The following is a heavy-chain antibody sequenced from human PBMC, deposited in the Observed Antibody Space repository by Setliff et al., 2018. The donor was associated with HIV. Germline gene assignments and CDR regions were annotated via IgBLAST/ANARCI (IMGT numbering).Heavy chain of an antibody. CDR3: ARDPAGAAAYYYYGLDV. Sequence: SETLSLTCTVSGVSISSGSYYWSWIRQPAGKGLEWIGRIFTTAITNYNPSLKSRVTISLDTAENRFSLKLSSVTAADTAVYYCARDPAGAAAYYYYGLDVWGPGTTVTVSS. V-gene: IGHV4-61*02. CDR1: GVSISSGSYY. J-gene: IGHJ6*02. D-gene: IGHD6-13*01. CDR2: IFTTAIT.